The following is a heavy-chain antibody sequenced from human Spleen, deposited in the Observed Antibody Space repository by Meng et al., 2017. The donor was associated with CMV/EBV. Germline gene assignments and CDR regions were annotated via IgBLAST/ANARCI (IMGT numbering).Heavy chain of an antibody. J-gene: IGHJ4*02. CDR3: ARVLPGARYFDY. Sequence: ESLKISCAASGFTFSSFWMSWVRQAPGKGLEWIGEINHSGSTNYNPSLKSRVTILVDTSKNQFSLKLSSVTAADTAVYYCARVLPGARYFDYWGQGTLVTVSS. D-gene: IGHD1-14*01. CDR2: INHSGST. CDR1: GFTFSSFW. V-gene: IGHV4-34*01.